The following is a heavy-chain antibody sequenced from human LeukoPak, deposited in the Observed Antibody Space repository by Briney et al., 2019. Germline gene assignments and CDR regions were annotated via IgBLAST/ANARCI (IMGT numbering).Heavy chain of an antibody. CDR1: GGSFSGYY. J-gene: IGHJ4*02. CDR2: ISGGGYI. D-gene: IGHD5-12*01. Sequence: ETLSLTCAVYGGSFSGYYWSWVRQAPGKGLEWVSSISGGGYINYADSVKGRFTISRDNAKNSLYLQMNSLRAEDTAVYYCARDLWWLRYFDYWGQGTLVTVSS. CDR3: ARDLWWLRYFDY. V-gene: IGHV3-69-1*01.